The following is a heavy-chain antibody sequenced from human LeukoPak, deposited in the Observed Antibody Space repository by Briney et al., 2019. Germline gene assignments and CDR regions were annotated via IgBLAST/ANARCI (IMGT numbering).Heavy chain of an antibody. CDR3: ARPGGDGIGYLFDH. V-gene: IGHV1-46*01. CDR1: GYTFTGYY. CDR2: IDPSGGST. D-gene: IGHD3-22*01. Sequence: ASVKVSCKASGYTFTGYYMHWVRQAPGQGLEWMGIIDPSGGSTRYAHKFQGRVTLTRDTSTTTIYMELSSLRSEDTAMYYCARPGGDGIGYLFDHWGQGTLVTVSS. J-gene: IGHJ4*02.